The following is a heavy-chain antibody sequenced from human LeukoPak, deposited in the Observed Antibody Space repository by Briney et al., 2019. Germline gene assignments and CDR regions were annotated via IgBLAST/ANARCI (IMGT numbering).Heavy chain of an antibody. Sequence: PGGSLRLSCAASGFIFSSYNMNWVRQAPGKGLEWVSFISSSSSYIYYADSVKGRFTISRDNAKNSLYLQMNSLRAEDTAVYYCARHSGIAAAGTFMDVWGKGTTVTVSS. CDR2: ISSSSSYI. J-gene: IGHJ6*03. CDR3: ARHSGIAAAGTFMDV. CDR1: GFIFSSYN. V-gene: IGHV3-21*01. D-gene: IGHD6-13*01.